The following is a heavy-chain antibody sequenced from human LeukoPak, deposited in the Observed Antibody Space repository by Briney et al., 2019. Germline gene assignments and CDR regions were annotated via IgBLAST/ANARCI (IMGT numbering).Heavy chain of an antibody. D-gene: IGHD2-15*01. CDR3: AHSWRSQGCSGGSCYEFHY. CDR2: NYWDDDE. J-gene: IGHJ4*02. V-gene: IGHV2-5*02. Sequence: APTLVNPTQTLTLTCTFSGFSLNTRGVGVGWIRQPTTKALERLASNYWDDDERHSPSLKSRLTITKDTSKNQVVLTMTNMDPVDTATYYCAHSWRSQGCSGGSCYEFHYWGQGTLVTVSS. CDR1: GFSLNTRGVG.